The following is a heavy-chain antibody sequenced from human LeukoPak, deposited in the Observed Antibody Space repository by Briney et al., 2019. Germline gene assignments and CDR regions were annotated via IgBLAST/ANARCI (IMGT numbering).Heavy chain of an antibody. CDR2: ISASGGST. CDR3: ARAPHYSNYGPYYYGMDV. J-gene: IGHJ6*02. V-gene: IGHV3-23*01. Sequence: GGSLRLSCAASGFTFSSSAMSWVRQVPGKGLEWVSGISASGGSTYYADSVRGRFTISRDNSKNTLYVQMNSLRDEDTAVYYCARAPHYSNYGPYYYGMDVWGQGTTVTVSS. D-gene: IGHD4-11*01. CDR1: GFTFSSSA.